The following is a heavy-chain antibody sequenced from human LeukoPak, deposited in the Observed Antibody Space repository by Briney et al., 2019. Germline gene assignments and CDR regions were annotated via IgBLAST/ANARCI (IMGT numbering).Heavy chain of an antibody. D-gene: IGHD4-23*01. CDR3: ARDDYGDKFFDY. Sequence: PWGSLRLSCAASGFTFSSYSRNWVRQAPGKGLEWVSSISSSSSYIYYADSVKGRFTISRDNAKNSLYLQMNSLRAEDTAVYYCARDDYGDKFFDYWGQGTLVTVSS. CDR1: GFTFSSYS. CDR2: ISSSSSYI. V-gene: IGHV3-21*01. J-gene: IGHJ4*02.